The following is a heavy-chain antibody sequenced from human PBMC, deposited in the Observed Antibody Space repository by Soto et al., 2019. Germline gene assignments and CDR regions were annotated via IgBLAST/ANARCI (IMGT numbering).Heavy chain of an antibody. CDR2: VSVSGGTT. J-gene: IGHJ4*02. D-gene: IGHD3-22*01. CDR1: GFMFNNYA. CDR3: AKGLYYYDSSGYRLFDY. Sequence: LRLSCAASGFMFNNYAMSWVRQAPGKGLEWVSTVSVSGGTTYYADSLKGRFTISRDNSKKTVYLQMNRLRADDTAIYYCAKGLYYYDSSGYRLFDYWRQGTLVTVSS. V-gene: IGHV3-23*01.